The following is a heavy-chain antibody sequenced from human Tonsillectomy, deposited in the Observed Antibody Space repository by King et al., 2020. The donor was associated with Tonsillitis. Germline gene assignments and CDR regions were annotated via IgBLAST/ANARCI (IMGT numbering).Heavy chain of an antibody. Sequence: VQLVESGAEVKKPGSSVKVSCKASGGSFRNYGISWVRQAPGQGLEWMGGIIPILETTNNAQRFQGRVTITADESTTTVYMEMSSLRSEDTAVYFCARDRRDENNYRACDIWGQGTMVTVSS. V-gene: IGHV1-69*01. CDR1: GGSFRNYG. J-gene: IGHJ3*02. D-gene: IGHD5-24*01. CDR2: IIPILETT. CDR3: ARDRRDENNYRACDI.